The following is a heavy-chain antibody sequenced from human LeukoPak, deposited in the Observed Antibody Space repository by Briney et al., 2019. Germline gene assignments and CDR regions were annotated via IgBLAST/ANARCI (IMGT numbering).Heavy chain of an antibody. CDR1: GYTFTIYG. Sequence: ASVKVSYRASGYTFTIYGIRWVGRAPGQGGEGMGGNSDYNGNTNYAQTLQGRVTMTTDTSTSTAHMQLRSLRSDDTAVYYCARGYNWNDGVAFDIWGQGTMVTVSS. CDR2: NSDYNGNT. J-gene: IGHJ3*02. D-gene: IGHD1-20*01. V-gene: IGHV1-18*01. CDR3: ARGYNWNDGVAFDI.